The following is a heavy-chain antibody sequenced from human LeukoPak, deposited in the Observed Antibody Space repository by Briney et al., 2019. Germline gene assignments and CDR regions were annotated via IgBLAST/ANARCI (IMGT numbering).Heavy chain of an antibody. V-gene: IGHV7-4-1*02. J-gene: IGHJ6*03. CDR2: INTSTGNP. D-gene: IGHD3-3*01. CDR1: GYTFTSYA. CDR3: ARLDYDSSWSGYYYMDV. Sequence: GASVKVSCKASGYTFTSYAMNWVRQAPGQGLEWMGWINTSTGNPTYAQGFTGRFVFSLDTSVSTAYLQISSLKAEDTAVYYCARLDYDSSWSGYYYMDVWGKGTTVTVSS.